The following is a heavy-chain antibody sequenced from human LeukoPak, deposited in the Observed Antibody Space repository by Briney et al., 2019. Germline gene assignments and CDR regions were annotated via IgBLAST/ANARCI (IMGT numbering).Heavy chain of an antibody. CDR2: INPSGGST. CDR3: ATADILTGYTN. D-gene: IGHD3-9*01. V-gene: IGHV1-46*01. Sequence: ASAKVSCKASGYTFTSYYMHWVRQAPGQGLEWMGIINPSGGSTSYAQKFQGRVTMTRDTSTSTVYMELSSLRSEDTAVYYCATADILTGYTNWGQGTLVTVSS. CDR1: GYTFTSYY. J-gene: IGHJ4*02.